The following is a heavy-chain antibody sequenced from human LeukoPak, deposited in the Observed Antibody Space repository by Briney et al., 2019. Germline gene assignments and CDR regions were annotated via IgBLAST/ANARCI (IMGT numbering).Heavy chain of an antibody. Sequence: KPGGSLRLSCAASGFSFSDYYMSWIRQAPGKGLEWVSYISSSGSTMYYADSVKGRFTISRDNAKNSLYLQMNSLRAEDTAVYYCARGEDIVVVPAALAFDIWGQGTMVTVSS. D-gene: IGHD2-2*01. CDR2: ISSSGSTM. CDR1: GFSFSDYY. J-gene: IGHJ3*02. CDR3: ARGEDIVVVPAALAFDI. V-gene: IGHV3-11*04.